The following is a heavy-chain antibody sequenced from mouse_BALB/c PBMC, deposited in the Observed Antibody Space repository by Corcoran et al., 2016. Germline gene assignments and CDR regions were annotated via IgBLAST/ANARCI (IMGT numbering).Heavy chain of an antibody. Sequence: EVQLQQSGAGLVQRGASVKLSCTASGFNIKDTYMHWVKQRPEQGLGWIGRIDPANGNTKYDPKFQGKATITADTSSNTAYLQLSSLTSEDTAVYYCAGDYYGRAFDYWGQGTTLTVSS. D-gene: IGHD1-1*01. CDR2: IDPANGNT. V-gene: IGHV14-3*02. CDR3: AGDYYGRAFDY. J-gene: IGHJ2*01. CDR1: GFNIKDTY.